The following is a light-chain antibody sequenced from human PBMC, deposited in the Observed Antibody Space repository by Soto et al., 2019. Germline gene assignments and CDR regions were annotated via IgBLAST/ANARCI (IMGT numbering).Light chain of an antibody. Sequence: AIQMTQSPSSLSASVGDRVTSTCRASQGIRNDLGWYQQKPGKAPKLLIYAASSLQSGVPSRFSGSGSGTDFTLTIISLHPEDFATHYCLQDYNYPCTFGQGTKVEIK. CDR3: LQDYNYPCT. CDR2: AAS. V-gene: IGKV1-6*01. CDR1: QGIRND. J-gene: IGKJ1*01.